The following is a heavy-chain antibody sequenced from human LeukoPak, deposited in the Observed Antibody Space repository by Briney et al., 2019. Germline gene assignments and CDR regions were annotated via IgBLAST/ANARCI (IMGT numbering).Heavy chain of an antibody. CDR1: GFAFSSYW. CDR3: ARDRLLYYYDSGPTGHFQH. V-gene: IGHV3-7*01. J-gene: IGHJ1*01. D-gene: IGHD3-22*01. Sequence: GGSLRLSCAASGFAFSSYWMSWVRQAPGKGLEWVANIKEDGSEKYYVDSVKGRFTISRDNAKNSLYLQMSSLRADDTAVYYCARDRLLYYYDSGPTGHFQHWGQGTLVTVSS. CDR2: IKEDGSEK.